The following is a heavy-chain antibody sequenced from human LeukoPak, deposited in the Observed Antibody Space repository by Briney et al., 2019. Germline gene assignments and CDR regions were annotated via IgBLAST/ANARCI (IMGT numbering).Heavy chain of an antibody. V-gene: IGHV3-48*03. CDR1: GFTFTSYA. CDR3: AKDFPHWYEVPHGMDV. Sequence: GRSLRLSCAASGFTFTSYAMHWVRQAPGKGLEWIAYISVRAATIYYGDSAEGRFTISRDDAKNSLYLQMNGLRVEDTAVYYCAKDFPHWYEVPHGMDVWGQGTTVTV. J-gene: IGHJ6*02. D-gene: IGHD1-14*01. CDR2: ISVRAATI.